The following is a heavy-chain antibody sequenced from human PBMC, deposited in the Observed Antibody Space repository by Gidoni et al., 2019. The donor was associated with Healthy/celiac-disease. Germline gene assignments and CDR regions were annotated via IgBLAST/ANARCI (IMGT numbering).Heavy chain of an antibody. V-gene: IGHV3-23*01. CDR2: ISGSGGST. J-gene: IGHJ3*02. D-gene: IGHD2-15*01. Sequence: EVQLLESGGGLVQPGGSLRLSCAASGFPVSSYAMSWVRQAPGQGLEWVAAISGSGGSTYYADSVKGRFTISRDNSKNTLYLQMNSLRAEDAAEYYCAKDGIVVVVAATPGAFDIWGQGTMVTVSS. CDR1: GFPVSSYA. CDR3: AKDGIVVVVAATPGAFDI.